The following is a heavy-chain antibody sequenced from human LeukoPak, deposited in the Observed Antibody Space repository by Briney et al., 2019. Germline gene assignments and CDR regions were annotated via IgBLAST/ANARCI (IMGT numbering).Heavy chain of an antibody. V-gene: IGHV1-2*02. D-gene: IGHD3-22*01. CDR1: GYNFSTYW. J-gene: IGHJ6*02. CDR3: ARPLDYYDSSGYYWDGMDV. Sequence: GESLKISCKGSGYNFSTYWIGWVRQAPGQGLEWMGWINPNSGGTNYAQKFQGRVTMTRDTSISTAYMELSRLRSDDTAVYYCARPLDYYDSSGYYWDGMDVWGQGTTVTVSS. CDR2: INPNSGGT.